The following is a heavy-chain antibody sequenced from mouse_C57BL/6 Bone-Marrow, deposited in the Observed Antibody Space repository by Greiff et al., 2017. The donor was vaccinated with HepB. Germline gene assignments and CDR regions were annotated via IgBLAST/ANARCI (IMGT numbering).Heavy chain of an antibody. V-gene: IGHV5-17*01. Sequence: EVHLVESGGGLVKPGGSLKLSCAASGFTFSDYGMHWVRQAPEKGLEWVAYISSGSSTIYYADTVKGRFTISRDNAKNTLFLQMTSLRSEDTAMYFCASPLQYYGSSYYFDYWGQGTTLTVSS. CDR3: ASPLQYYGSSYYFDY. J-gene: IGHJ2*01. CDR1: GFTFSDYG. CDR2: ISSGSSTI. D-gene: IGHD1-1*01.